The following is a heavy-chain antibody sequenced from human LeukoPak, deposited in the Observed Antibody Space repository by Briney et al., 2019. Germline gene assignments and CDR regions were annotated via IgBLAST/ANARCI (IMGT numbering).Heavy chain of an antibody. D-gene: IGHD2-21*01. J-gene: IGHJ4*02. V-gene: IGHV1-69*06. CDR3: ARRGDLYESLYYFDY. Sequence: SVKVSCKASGYTFTSYFIHWVRQAPGQGLEWMGGIIPIFGTANYAQKFQGRVTITADKSTSTAYMELSSLRSEDTAVYYCARRGDLYESLYYFDYWGQGTLVTVSS. CDR1: GYTFTSYF. CDR2: IIPIFGTA.